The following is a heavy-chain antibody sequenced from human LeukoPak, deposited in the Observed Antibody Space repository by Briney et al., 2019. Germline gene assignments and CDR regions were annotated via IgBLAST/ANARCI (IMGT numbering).Heavy chain of an antibody. J-gene: IGHJ4*02. CDR1: GFTFSNYG. CDR3: AKDRSIGTYYTFDH. V-gene: IGHV3-23*01. D-gene: IGHD1-26*01. Sequence: PGGSLRLSCAASGFTFSNYGMSWVRQAPGKGLEWVATISGSGVVTYYADSVKGRFTVSGDNSKNTVYLQMSSLTAADTAVYYCAKDRSIGTYYTFDHWGQGTLVTVSS. CDR2: ISGSGVVT.